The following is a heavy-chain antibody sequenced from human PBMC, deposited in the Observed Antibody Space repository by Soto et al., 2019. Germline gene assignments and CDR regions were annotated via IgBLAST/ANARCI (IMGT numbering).Heavy chain of an antibody. CDR2: IYTGGTT. V-gene: IGHV3-53*01. CDR1: GFTVSSNY. CDR3: ARESRGGMDV. J-gene: IGHJ6*02. Sequence: GGFLRLSCAASGFTVSSNYMSWVRQAPGKGLEWVSIIYTGGTTYYADSVKGRFTISRDNSKNTLYLQMNSLRAEDTAVYFCARESRGGMDVWGQGTTVTV.